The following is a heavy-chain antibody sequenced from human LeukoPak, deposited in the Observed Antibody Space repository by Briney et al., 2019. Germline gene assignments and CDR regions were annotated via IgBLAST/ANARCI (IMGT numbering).Heavy chain of an antibody. Sequence: GGSLRLSCAASGFTFSSYWMHWVRQAPGKGLVWVSRINSDGSSTSYADSVRGRFSISRDNAKNTLYLQMNSLRAEDTAVYYCARGPTNGQAFDCWGQGTLVSVSS. CDR2: INSDGSST. CDR1: GFTFSSYW. D-gene: IGHD2-8*01. J-gene: IGHJ4*02. V-gene: IGHV3-74*01. CDR3: ARGPTNGQAFDC.